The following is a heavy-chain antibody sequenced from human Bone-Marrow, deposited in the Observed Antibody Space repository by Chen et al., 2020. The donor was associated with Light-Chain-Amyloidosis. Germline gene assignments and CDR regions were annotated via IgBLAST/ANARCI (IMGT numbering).Heavy chain of an antibody. J-gene: IGHJ3*02. V-gene: IGHV3-21*01. CDR1: GFTFSSYS. D-gene: IGHD1-1*01. CDR3: VRHLGAWDDRDAFDI. Sequence: EVQLVESGGGLVKPGGSLRLSCEASGFTFSSYSMNWVRQTPGKGLEWVSSITTSSNYIYYADSVKVRFTISRDNAKNSLYLQMNSLRAEDTAMYYCVRHLGAWDDRDAFDICGQGTMVTVSS. CDR2: ITTSSNYI.